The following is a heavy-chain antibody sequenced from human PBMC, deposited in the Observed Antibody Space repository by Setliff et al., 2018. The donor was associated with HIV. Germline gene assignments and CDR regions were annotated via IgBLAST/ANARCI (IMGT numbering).Heavy chain of an antibody. J-gene: IGHJ3*01. CDR2: TSHSGKT. V-gene: IGHV4-34*01. CDR1: GGPLSGHY. Sequence: PSETLSLTCAVYGGPLSGHYWSWIRQPPGQGLEWIGETSHSGKTNYNPSLKSRVTISVDTSKNQFSLKLTSVTAADTAVYYCAKEGGLYFGMLIHDAIDLWGQGTMVTVSS. CDR3: AKEGGLYFGMLIHDAIDL. D-gene: IGHD3-3*01.